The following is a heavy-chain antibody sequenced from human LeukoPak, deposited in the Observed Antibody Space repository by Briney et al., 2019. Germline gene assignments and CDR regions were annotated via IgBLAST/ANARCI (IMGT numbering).Heavy chain of an antibody. CDR2: IYYSGST. V-gene: IGHV4-39*07. CDR1: GGSISSSSYY. D-gene: IGHD4-17*01. J-gene: IGHJ6*02. Sequence: PSETLSLTCTVSGGSISSSSYYWGWIRQPPGKGLEWIGSIYYSGSTYYNPSLKSRVTISVDTSKNQFSLKLSSVTAADTAVYYCARVPHTYGDYYYYGMDVWGQGTTVTVSS. CDR3: ARVPHTYGDYYYYGMDV.